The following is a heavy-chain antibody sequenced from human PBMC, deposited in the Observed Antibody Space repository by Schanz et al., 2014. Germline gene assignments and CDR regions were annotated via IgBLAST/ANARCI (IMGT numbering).Heavy chain of an antibody. V-gene: IGHV1-18*01. D-gene: IGHD5-18*01. CDR2: ISPYTGNT. CDR3: TRGGYSYALSAFDI. Sequence: QVQLEQSGAEVKKPGASVKVSCKTSGYAFSDYGITWVRQAPGQGLQWMGWISPYTGNTNYAQTLQGRISLTTDTATSTAYMELRSLRSDDTALYYCTRGGYSYALSAFDIWGQGTILTVSS. J-gene: IGHJ3*02. CDR1: GYAFSDYG.